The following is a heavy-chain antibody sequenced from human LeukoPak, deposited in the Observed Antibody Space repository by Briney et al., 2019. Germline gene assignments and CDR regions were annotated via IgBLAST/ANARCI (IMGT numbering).Heavy chain of an antibody. CDR1: GGTFSSYP. Sequence: SVKVSCKASGGTFSSYPITWVRPAPGQGLAWMGRIIPILGIANYAQKFQGRVTITADKSTSTAYMELSSLRSEDTAVYYCARDPPYYDSSGYDYWGQGTLVTVSS. J-gene: IGHJ4*02. V-gene: IGHV1-69*04. CDR3: ARDPPYYDSSGYDY. D-gene: IGHD3-22*01. CDR2: IIPILGIA.